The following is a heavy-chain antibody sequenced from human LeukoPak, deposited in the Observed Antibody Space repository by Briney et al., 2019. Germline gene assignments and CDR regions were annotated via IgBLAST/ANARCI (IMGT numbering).Heavy chain of an antibody. J-gene: IGHJ4*02. Sequence: ASVKVSCKASGYTFTSYGISWVRQAPGQGLEWMGRINPNSGGTNYAQKFQGRVTMTRDTSISTAYMELSRLRSDDTAVYYCARDMHSSGSYSPLDYWGQGTLVTVSS. CDR2: INPNSGGT. V-gene: IGHV1-2*06. CDR1: GYTFTSYG. D-gene: IGHD3-10*01. CDR3: ARDMHSSGSYSPLDY.